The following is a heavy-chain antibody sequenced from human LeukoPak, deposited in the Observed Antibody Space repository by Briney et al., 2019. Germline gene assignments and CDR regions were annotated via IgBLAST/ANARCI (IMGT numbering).Heavy chain of an antibody. Sequence: GGSLRLSCAASGFTFSSYVMHWVRQAPGKGLEWVAIISYDGSNEYYADSVKGRFTISRDNSKNTLYLQMNSLRAADTAVYYCAKSADSSGYYYGLWDYWGQGTLVTVSS. CDR3: AKSADSSGYYYGLWDY. J-gene: IGHJ4*02. D-gene: IGHD3-22*01. V-gene: IGHV3-30*04. CDR1: GFTFSSYV. CDR2: ISYDGSNE.